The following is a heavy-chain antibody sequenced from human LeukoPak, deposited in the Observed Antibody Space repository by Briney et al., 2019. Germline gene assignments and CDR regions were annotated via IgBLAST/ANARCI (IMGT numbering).Heavy chain of an antibody. V-gene: IGHV3-74*01. CDR1: GFTFSSYW. Sequence: GGSLRLSCAASGFTFSSYWMHWVRQAPGKGLVWVSRIKSDGSTSYADSVKGRFTISRDNAKNTVSLQMNSLRAEDTAVYYCARAPSETGGYYPEYFRHWGQGTLVTVSS. D-gene: IGHD3-22*01. CDR3: ARAPSETGGYYPEYFRH. J-gene: IGHJ1*01. CDR2: IKSDGST.